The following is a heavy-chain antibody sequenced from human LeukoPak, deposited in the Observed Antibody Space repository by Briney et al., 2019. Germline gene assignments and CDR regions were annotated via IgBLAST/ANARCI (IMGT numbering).Heavy chain of an antibody. CDR1: GGSIRSTSYY. V-gene: IGHV4-39*01. D-gene: IGHD6-19*01. CDR3: ARRSTVAGRGRFDP. CDR2: AQHSGST. J-gene: IGHJ5*02. Sequence: SETLSLTCTVSGGSIRSTSYYWGWIRQPPGKGLEWLGSAQHSGSTYDNPSLKSRVTISVDTSKNQFSLKLISVTAADTAVYYCARRSTVAGRGRFDPWGQGTLVTVSS.